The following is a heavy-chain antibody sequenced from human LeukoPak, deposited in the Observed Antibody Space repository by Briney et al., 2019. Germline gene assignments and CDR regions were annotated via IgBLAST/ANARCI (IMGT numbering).Heavy chain of an antibody. CDR3: ARDPGVRWLVGFDY. Sequence: GRSLRLSCAASGFTSSSYGMHWVRQAPGKGPEWVAVMWYDGSNKYYADSVKGRFTISRDNSKNTLYLQMDSLRVEDTAVYYCARDPGVRWLVGFDYWGQGTLVTVSS. CDR2: MWYDGSNK. CDR1: GFTSSSYG. V-gene: IGHV3-33*01. J-gene: IGHJ4*02. D-gene: IGHD6-19*01.